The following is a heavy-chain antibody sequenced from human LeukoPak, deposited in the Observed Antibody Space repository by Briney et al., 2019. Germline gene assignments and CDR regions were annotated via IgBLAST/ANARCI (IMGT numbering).Heavy chain of an antibody. Sequence: GASVKVSCKASGYTFTSYGISWVRQAPGQGLEWMGWISAYNGNTNYAQKLQGRVTMTTDTSTSTAYMELRSLRSDDTAVYYCARGPSWYSYGSDWFDPWGQGTLVTVSS. J-gene: IGHJ5*02. D-gene: IGHD5-18*01. V-gene: IGHV1-18*01. CDR3: ARGPSWYSYGSDWFDP. CDR1: GYTFTSYG. CDR2: ISAYNGNT.